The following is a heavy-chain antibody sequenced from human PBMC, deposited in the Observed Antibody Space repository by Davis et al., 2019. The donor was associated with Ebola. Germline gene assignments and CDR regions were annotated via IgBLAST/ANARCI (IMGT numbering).Heavy chain of an antibody. D-gene: IGHD3-22*01. Sequence: GESLKISCAASGFTFSSYGMHWVRQAPGKGLEWVAVISYDGSNKYYADSVKGRFTISRDNSKNTLYLQMNSLRAEDTAVYYCARDHRITMIVVVISHYFDYWGQGTLVTVSS. CDR3: ARDHRITMIVVVISHYFDY. CDR1: GFTFSSYG. CDR2: ISYDGSNK. V-gene: IGHV3-30*03. J-gene: IGHJ4*02.